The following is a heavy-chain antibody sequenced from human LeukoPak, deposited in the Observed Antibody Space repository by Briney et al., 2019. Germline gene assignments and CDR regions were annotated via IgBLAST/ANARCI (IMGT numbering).Heavy chain of an antibody. CDR3: AITSSVWYYFDR. CDR2: ISGSGGNT. J-gene: IGHJ4*02. V-gene: IGHV3-23*01. Sequence: GGSLRLSCAASGFTFSNYAMTWVRQAPGKGLEWVSGISGSGGNTYYADSVKGRFTISRDNSKKTLHLQMNSLRAEDTAVYFCAITSSVWYYFDRWGQGTPVTVSS. D-gene: IGHD6-19*01. CDR1: GFTFSNYA.